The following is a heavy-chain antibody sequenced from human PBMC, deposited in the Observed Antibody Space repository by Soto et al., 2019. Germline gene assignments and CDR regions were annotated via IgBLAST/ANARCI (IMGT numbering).Heavy chain of an antibody. J-gene: IGHJ4*02. CDR3: ARYLYIAVAGLFDY. D-gene: IGHD6-19*01. CDR2: INHSGST. V-gene: IGHV4-34*01. Sequence: SETLSLTCAVYGGSFSGYYWSWIRQPPGKGLEWIGEINHSGSTNYNPSLKSRVTISVDTSKNQFSLKLSSVTAADTAVYYCARYLYIAVAGLFDYWGQGTLVTVSS. CDR1: GGSFSGYY.